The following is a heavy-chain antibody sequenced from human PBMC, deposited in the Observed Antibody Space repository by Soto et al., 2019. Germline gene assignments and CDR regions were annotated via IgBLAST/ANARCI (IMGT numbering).Heavy chain of an antibody. CDR3: AKAKDSSSWYPVYFQH. Sequence: GGSLRLSCAASGFTFSSYAMTWVRQAPGKGLEWVSVISGSGGSTYFADSVKGRFTISRDNSKNTLYLQMSSLRAEDTAVYYCAKAKDSSSWYPVYFQHWGQGTLVTVSS. CDR1: GFTFSSYA. D-gene: IGHD6-13*01. CDR2: ISGSGGST. J-gene: IGHJ1*01. V-gene: IGHV3-23*01.